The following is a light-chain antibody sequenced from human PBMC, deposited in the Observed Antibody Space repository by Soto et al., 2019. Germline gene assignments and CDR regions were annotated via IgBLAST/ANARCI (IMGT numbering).Light chain of an antibody. CDR2: DDS. Sequence: SYELTQPPSVSVAHGQTARITCGGNNLGSKRVQWYQQKPVLAPVLVLYDDSDRPSGIPERFSGSNSGNAATLNISRVEAGDEADYYCQVWDSISDLVVFGGGTKVTVL. CDR3: QVWDSISDLVV. CDR1: NLGSKR. J-gene: IGLJ2*01. V-gene: IGLV3-21*02.